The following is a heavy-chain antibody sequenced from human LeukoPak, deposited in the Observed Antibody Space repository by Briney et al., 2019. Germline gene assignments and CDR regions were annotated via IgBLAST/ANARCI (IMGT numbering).Heavy chain of an antibody. Sequence: GGSLRLSCAASGFTFSDYYMSWIRQAPGKGLEWVSYISSSGSTIYYADSVKGRFTISRDNAKNSLYLQMNSLRAEDTAVYYCARGTKRVVLRFLEWSPYYFDYWGQGTLVTVSS. V-gene: IGHV3-11*04. CDR3: ARGTKRVVLRFLEWSPYYFDY. J-gene: IGHJ4*02. CDR2: ISSSGSTI. D-gene: IGHD3-3*01. CDR1: GFTFSDYY.